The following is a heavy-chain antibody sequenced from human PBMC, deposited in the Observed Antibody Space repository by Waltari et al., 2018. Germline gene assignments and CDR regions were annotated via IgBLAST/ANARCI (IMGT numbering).Heavy chain of an antibody. D-gene: IGHD4-17*01. V-gene: IGHV4-34*01. CDR3: ARAPSFHYGVFSVPLTLDY. J-gene: IGHJ3*01. CDR1: GDSFSDHF. CDR2: MNHRGSG. Sequence: QVQLNQWGAGVLKPSETLSLTCAVYGDSFSDHFWTWIRQPPGKGLEWIGQMNHRGSGTNNTYLKNRVTISVETSMNQFSLMMTALTAADTAFYYWARAPSFHYGVFSVPLTLDYWSQGTMVFVSS.